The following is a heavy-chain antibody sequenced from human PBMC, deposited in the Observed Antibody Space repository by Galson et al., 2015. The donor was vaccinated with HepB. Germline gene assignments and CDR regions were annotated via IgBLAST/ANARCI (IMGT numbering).Heavy chain of an antibody. J-gene: IGHJ4*02. CDR1: EFTCSYAW. Sequence: SLRPSCAASEFTCSYAWLSWGRQAPVDGLEWVGRISSKADGGMTDYAAPVKGRFTISRDDSKSMVYLQMNSLKIEDTAVYYCTTGPEKSWSGDFDYWGQGTLVTVSS. CDR2: ISSKADGGMT. D-gene: IGHD3-3*01. V-gene: IGHV3-15*01. CDR3: TTGPEKSWSGDFDY.